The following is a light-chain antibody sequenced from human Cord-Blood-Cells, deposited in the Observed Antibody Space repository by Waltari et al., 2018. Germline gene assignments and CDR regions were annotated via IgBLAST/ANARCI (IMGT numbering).Light chain of an antibody. CDR2: EVS. V-gene: IGKV2D-29*02. J-gene: IGKJ2*01. CDR3: MQSIQLYT. Sequence: DIVMTQTPLSLSVTPGQSASISCKSSQSLLHSDGQTYLYWYLQQPGQSPQLLSYEVSNRFSGVPDRFSGSGSGTDFTLKISRVEAEDVGVYYCMQSIQLYTFGQGTKPEIK. CDR1: QSLLHSDGQTY.